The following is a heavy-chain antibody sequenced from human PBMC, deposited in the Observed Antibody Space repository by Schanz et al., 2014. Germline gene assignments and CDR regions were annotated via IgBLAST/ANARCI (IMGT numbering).Heavy chain of an antibody. CDR2: IATSSSTR. V-gene: IGHV3-48*01. D-gene: IGHD1-1*01. CDR1: GFDFNSYT. J-gene: IGHJ1*01. Sequence: EVRLVESGGGLVQPGGSLRLSCEASGFDFNSYTMNWVRQVPGKGLEWLSSIATSSSTRHYADSVKGRVTISRDNAKNSVSLQRRRLRVEDAAVYYCASGDHVSSLQKGLQFWGRGTLVIVSS. CDR3: ASGDHVSSLQKGLQF.